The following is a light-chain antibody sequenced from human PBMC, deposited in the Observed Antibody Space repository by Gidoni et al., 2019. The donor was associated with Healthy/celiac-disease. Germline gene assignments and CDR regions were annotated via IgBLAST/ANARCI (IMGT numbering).Light chain of an antibody. Sequence: EIVLTQSPATLSLSPGERATLSCRASQSVSSYLAWYQQKPGQAPRLLIYDASNRATGIPARFSGSGSGTDFTLTISSLEPEDFAVYYCQQRSNWPPPGFTFGPXTKVDIK. CDR3: QQRSNWPPPGFT. CDR1: QSVSSY. V-gene: IGKV3-11*01. CDR2: DAS. J-gene: IGKJ3*01.